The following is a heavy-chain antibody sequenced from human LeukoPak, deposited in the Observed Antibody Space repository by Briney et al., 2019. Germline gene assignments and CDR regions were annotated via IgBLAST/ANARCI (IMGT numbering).Heavy chain of an antibody. V-gene: IGHV4-39*07. J-gene: IGHJ5*02. D-gene: IGHD3-10*01. CDR3: ASGVITMVRGVIGSWFDP. CDR2: IYYNEST. Sequence: SETLSLTCTVSVGSISSSSYYGGWIRQPPGKGLEWIGSIYYNESTYYNPSLKSRVTISVDTSKNQFSLKLSSVTAADTAVYYCASGVITMVRGVIGSWFDPWGQGTLVTVSS. CDR1: VGSISSSSYY.